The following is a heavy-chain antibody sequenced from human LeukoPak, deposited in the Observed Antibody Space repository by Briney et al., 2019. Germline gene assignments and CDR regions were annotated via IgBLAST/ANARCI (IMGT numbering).Heavy chain of an antibody. CDR3: ARDLRGVYYDSSGRDAFDI. J-gene: IGHJ3*02. D-gene: IGHD3-22*01. Sequence: ASVKVSCKASGYTFTSYYMHWVRQAPGQGLEWMGIINPSGGSTSYAQKFQGRVTVTADESTSTAYMELSSLRSDDTAVYYCARDLRGVYYDSSGRDAFDIWGQGTMVTVSS. CDR2: INPSGGST. CDR1: GYTFTSYY. V-gene: IGHV1-46*01.